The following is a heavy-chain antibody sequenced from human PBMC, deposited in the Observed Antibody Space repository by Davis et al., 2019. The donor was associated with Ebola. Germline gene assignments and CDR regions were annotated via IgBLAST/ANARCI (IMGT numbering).Heavy chain of an antibody. Sequence: GESLKISCAASGFTFSDYYMSWIRQAPGKGLEWVSYISSSGSTIYYADSVKGRFTISRDNSKNTLYLQMDSLRADDTAVYYCARASVGTSCFGSWGQGTLVTVSS. V-gene: IGHV3-11*01. CDR1: GFTFSDYY. CDR3: ARASVGTSCFGS. CDR2: ISSSGSTI. D-gene: IGHD2-2*01. J-gene: IGHJ4*02.